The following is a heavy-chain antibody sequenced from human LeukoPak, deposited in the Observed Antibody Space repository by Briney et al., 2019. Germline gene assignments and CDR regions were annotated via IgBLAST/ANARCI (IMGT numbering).Heavy chain of an antibody. CDR2: ISAYNGNT. CDR3: ARIRDYYYYMDV. Sequence: ASVKVSCKASGYSFTGYYIHWVRQAPGQGLEWMGWISAYNGNTNYAQKLQGRVTMTTDTSTSTAYMELRSLRSDDTAVYYCARIRDYYYYMDVWGKGTTVTVSS. V-gene: IGHV1-18*04. CDR1: GYSFTGYY. J-gene: IGHJ6*03.